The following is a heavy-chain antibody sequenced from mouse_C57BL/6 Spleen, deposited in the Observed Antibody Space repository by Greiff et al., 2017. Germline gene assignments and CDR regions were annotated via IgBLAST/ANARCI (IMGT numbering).Heavy chain of an antibody. Sequence: QVQLQQPGTELVKPGASVKLSCKASGYTFTSYWMHWVKQRPGPGLEWIGNINPSIGGTNYNEKFKSKATLTVDKSSSTAYMQRSSLTSEDSAVYYCARTTVKTRYWYFDVWGTGTTVTVSS. D-gene: IGHD1-1*01. CDR1: GYTFTSYW. J-gene: IGHJ1*03. CDR2: INPSIGGT. CDR3: ARTTVKTRYWYFDV. V-gene: IGHV1-53*01.